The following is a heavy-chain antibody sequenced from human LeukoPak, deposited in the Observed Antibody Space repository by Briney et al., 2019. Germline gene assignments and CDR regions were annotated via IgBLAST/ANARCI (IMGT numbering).Heavy chain of an antibody. CDR2: ISSDGSNK. CDR3: ARDIDGGRDNYFLY. V-gene: IGHV3-30-3*01. CDR1: GFTFSSYA. Sequence: GRSLRLSCAASGFTFSSYAMHWVRQAPGKGLEWVALISSDGSNKYYADSVKGRFTVSRDNSQTTLYLQMNSLRAEDTAVYYCARDIDGGRDNYFLYWGQGTLVTVSS. J-gene: IGHJ4*02. D-gene: IGHD2-15*01.